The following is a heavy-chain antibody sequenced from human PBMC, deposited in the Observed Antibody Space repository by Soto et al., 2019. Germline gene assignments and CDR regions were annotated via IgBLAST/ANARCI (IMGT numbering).Heavy chain of an antibody. CDR3: AKIPISSAWLDFDY. CDR2: ISGSSGT. V-gene: IGHV3-23*01. CDR1: GFTFSTYA. D-gene: IGHD6-19*01. Sequence: GGSLRLSCAASGFTFSTYAMSWVRQAPGKGLEWVSGISGSSGTYYADSVKGRFTISRDNSKNTLYLQMNSLRAEDTAVYYCAKIPISSAWLDFDYWGQGALVTV. J-gene: IGHJ4*02.